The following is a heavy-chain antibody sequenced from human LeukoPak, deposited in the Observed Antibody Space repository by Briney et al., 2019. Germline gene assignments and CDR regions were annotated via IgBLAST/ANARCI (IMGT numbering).Heavy chain of an antibody. CDR2: IIPIFGTA. J-gene: IGHJ4*02. CDR1: GGTFSSYA. Sequence: SVKVSCKASGGTFSSYAISWVRQAPGQGLEWVGGIIPIFGTANYAQKFQGRVTITADESTSTAYMELSGLRSEDTAVYYCARQVYSGSPMGVDYWGQGTPVTVSS. V-gene: IGHV1-69*13. D-gene: IGHD1-26*01. CDR3: ARQVYSGSPMGVDY.